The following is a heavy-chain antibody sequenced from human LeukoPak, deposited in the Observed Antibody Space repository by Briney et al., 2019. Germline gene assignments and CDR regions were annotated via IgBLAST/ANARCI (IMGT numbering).Heavy chain of an antibody. J-gene: IGHJ3*02. V-gene: IGHV1-2*02. D-gene: IGHD2-15*01. CDR3: ARWDCSGGSCYDAFDI. Sequence: GASVKVSCKASGYTFTGYYIHWVRQAPGQGLEWMGWINPNSGGTNYVQKLQGGVTMTRDTSISTGYMELSRVRSDDTAVYYCARWDCSGGSCYDAFDIWGQGTMVTVSS. CDR1: GYTFTGYY. CDR2: INPNSGGT.